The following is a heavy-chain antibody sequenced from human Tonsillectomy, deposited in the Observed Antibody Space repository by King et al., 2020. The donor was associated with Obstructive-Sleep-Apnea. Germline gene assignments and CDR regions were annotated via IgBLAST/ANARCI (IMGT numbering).Heavy chain of an antibody. Sequence: VQLVESGAELKKPGESLKISCQGLGYNFKTYWLGWVGQMHGKGLEWMGIIYPGDSETKYTPSFQGQVTISVDKSINTAYLRWSSLTASDTAIYYCARLGTGDGYWGQGTLVTVSS. CDR3: ARLGTGDGY. CDR2: IYPGDSET. J-gene: IGHJ4*02. V-gene: IGHV5-51*01. CDR1: GYNFKTYW. D-gene: IGHD3/OR15-3a*01.